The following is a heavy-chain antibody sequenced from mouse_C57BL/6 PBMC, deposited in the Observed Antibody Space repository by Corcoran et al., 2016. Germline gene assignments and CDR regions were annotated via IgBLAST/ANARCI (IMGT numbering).Heavy chain of an antibody. D-gene: IGHD1-1*01. CDR2: INTYSGVP. Sequence: QIQLVQSGPELKKPGETVKISCKASGYTFTTYGMSWVKRAPGKGLKWMGWINTYSGVPTYADDFKGRFAFSLETSASTAYLQINNLKNEDTATYFCARGTTVVAEYFDVWGTGTTVTVSS. CDR1: GYTFTTYG. J-gene: IGHJ1*03. CDR3: ARGTTVVAEYFDV. V-gene: IGHV9-3*01.